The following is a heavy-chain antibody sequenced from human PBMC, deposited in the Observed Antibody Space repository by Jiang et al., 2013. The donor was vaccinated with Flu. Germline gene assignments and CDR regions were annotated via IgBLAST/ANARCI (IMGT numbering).Heavy chain of an antibody. CDR3: ARARSGGSCYLDY. V-gene: IGHV4-39*01. CDR1: GGSITSSNSY. Sequence: PGLVKPSETLSLTCTVSGGSITSSNSYWGWIRQPPGKGLEWIGTFYYSGSTYYNPSLKSRVTISVDTSRNQFSLKLSSLTAADTAVYYCARARSGGSCYLDYWGQGTLVTVSS. D-gene: IGHD2-15*01. CDR2: FYYSGST. J-gene: IGHJ4*02.